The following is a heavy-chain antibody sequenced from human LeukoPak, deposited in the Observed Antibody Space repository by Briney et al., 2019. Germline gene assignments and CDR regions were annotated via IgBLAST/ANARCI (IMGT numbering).Heavy chain of an antibody. V-gene: IGHV4-39*07. D-gene: IGHD2-8*01. J-gene: IGHJ4*02. Sequence: SETLSLTCTVSGGSISSSSYYWGWIRQPPGKGLEWIGSIYYSGSTYYNPSLTRRLTMSVDTSKNQFSLKLTSLTAADTAVYYCARGTSFGLMNSDNWGQGTLVIVSS. CDR3: ARGTSFGLMNSDN. CDR2: IYYSGST. CDR1: GGSISSSSYY.